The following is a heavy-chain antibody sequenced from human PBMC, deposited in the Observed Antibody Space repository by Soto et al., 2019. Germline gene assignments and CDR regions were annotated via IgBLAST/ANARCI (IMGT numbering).Heavy chain of an antibody. D-gene: IGHD2-15*01. CDR3: ATRGRLQRWSLSDI. J-gene: IGHJ3*02. CDR2: INHSGST. V-gene: IGHV4-34*01. Sequence: SETLSLTCAVYGGSFSASYWSWIRQPPGKGLEWIGEINHSGSTNYNPSLKSRVTISVDTSKNQFSLKLSSVTAADTAVYYCATRGRLQRWSLSDIWGLGTRVTVSS. CDR1: GGSFSASY.